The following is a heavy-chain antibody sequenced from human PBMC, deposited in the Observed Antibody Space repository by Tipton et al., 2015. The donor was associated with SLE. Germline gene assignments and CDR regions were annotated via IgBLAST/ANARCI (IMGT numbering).Heavy chain of an antibody. D-gene: IGHD5-12*01. CDR1: GGSISSGSYY. J-gene: IGHJ1*01. V-gene: IGHV4-61*09. Sequence: TLSLTCTVSGGSISSGSYYWSWIRQSAGKGLEWIGHIYTSENTNYNPSLKSRVTISVDTSKNHFSLKLNSVTAADTAVYYCATNGHGETYEFFTEYLRHWGQGTLVTVSS. CDR3: ATNGHGETYEFFTEYLRH. CDR2: IYTSENT.